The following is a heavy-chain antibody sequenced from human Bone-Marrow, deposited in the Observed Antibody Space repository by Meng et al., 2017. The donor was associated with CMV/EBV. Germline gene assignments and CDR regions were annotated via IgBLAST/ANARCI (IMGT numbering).Heavy chain of an antibody. CDR2: ISAYNGNT. CDR1: GYTFTSYG. J-gene: IGHJ6*02. CDR3: ARETRGITMIVAVTLGNYGMDV. Sequence: ASVKVSCKASGYTFTSYGISWVRQAPGQGLEWMGWISAYNGNTNYAQKLQGRVTMTTDTSTSTAYMELRSLRSDDTAVYYCARETRGITMIVAVTLGNYGMDVWGQGTTVTVSS. D-gene: IGHD3-22*01. V-gene: IGHV1-18*01.